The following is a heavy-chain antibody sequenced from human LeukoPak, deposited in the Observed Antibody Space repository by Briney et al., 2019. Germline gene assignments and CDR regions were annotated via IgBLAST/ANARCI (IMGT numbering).Heavy chain of an antibody. J-gene: IGHJ5*02. V-gene: IGHV3-30*14. Sequence: GRSLRLSCAASGFTFSSYAMHWVRQAPGKGLEWVAVISYDGSNKYYADSVKGRFTISRDNSKNTLHLQMDDLRAEDTAVYYCARYILAPGAFDPWGQGTVVIVSS. CDR3: ARYILAPGAFDP. CDR2: ISYDGSNK. CDR1: GFTFSSYA.